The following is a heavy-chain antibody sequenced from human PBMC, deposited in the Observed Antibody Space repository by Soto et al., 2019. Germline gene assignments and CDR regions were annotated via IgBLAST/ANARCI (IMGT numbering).Heavy chain of an antibody. Sequence: SETLSLTCAVSGGSISSSSYYWGWIRQPPGKGLEWIGSISYSGSTYYNPSLKSRVTISVDTSKNQFSLKLSSVTAADTAVYYCALTGQQWLALRNDYWGQGTLVTVSS. CDR1: GGSISSSSYY. V-gene: IGHV4-39*07. J-gene: IGHJ4*02. CDR3: ALTGQQWLALRNDY. CDR2: ISYSGST. D-gene: IGHD6-19*01.